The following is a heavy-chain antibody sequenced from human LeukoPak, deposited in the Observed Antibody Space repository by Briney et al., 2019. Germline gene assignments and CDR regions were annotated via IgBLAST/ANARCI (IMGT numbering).Heavy chain of an antibody. CDR2: INVDNGNT. CDR3: AREEYSSGWRD. CDR1: GYTFTRYG. Sequence: GASVKVSCKASGYTFTRYGINWVRQAPGQGLEWMGWINVDNGNTNYAQKLQGRVTMTTDTSTSTAYMELRSLRSDDTAVYYCAREEYSSGWRDWGQGTLVTVSS. V-gene: IGHV1-18*01. J-gene: IGHJ4*02. D-gene: IGHD6-19*01.